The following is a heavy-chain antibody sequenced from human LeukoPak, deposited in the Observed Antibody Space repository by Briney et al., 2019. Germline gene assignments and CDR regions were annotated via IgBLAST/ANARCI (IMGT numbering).Heavy chain of an antibody. Sequence: SVKLSCKASGGTFSSYAISLVRQAPGQGLEWMGGIIPIFGTANYAQKFQGRVTITTDESTSTAYMELSSLRSEDTAVYYCARDGGQYSNPHRYNWFDPWGQGTLVTVSS. D-gene: IGHD6-6*01. V-gene: IGHV1-69*05. CDR2: IIPIFGTA. CDR1: GGTFSSYA. CDR3: ARDGGQYSNPHRYNWFDP. J-gene: IGHJ5*02.